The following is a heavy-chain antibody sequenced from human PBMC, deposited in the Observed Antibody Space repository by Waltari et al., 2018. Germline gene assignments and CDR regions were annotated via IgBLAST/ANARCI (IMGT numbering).Heavy chain of an antibody. CDR2: MWHSGST. D-gene: IGHD4-17*01. CDR1: GYSISSGFY. V-gene: IGHV4-38-2*02. J-gene: IGHJ4*02. Sequence: QVQLQESGPRLVKPSETLSLTCAVSGYSISSGFYWGWIRQPPGKGLEWIGSMWHSGSTSSNPSLMSRVTLSVETSKNQFYLNLSSVTAADTAVYYCARDAGAHDYGGNLDYWGRGTLVIVSS. CDR3: ARDAGAHDYGGNLDY.